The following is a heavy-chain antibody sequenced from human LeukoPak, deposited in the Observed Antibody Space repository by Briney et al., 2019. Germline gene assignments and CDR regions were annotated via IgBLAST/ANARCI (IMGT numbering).Heavy chain of an antibody. J-gene: IGHJ4*02. CDR2: ISGSGGST. CDR1: GFTFSSYA. V-gene: IGHV3-23*01. CDR3: AKDMRFDWTPYYFDY. Sequence: GGSLRLSCAASGFTFSSYAMSWVRQAPGKGLEWVSAISGSGGSTYYAESVKGRFTISRDNSKNTLYLQMNSLRAEDTAVYYCAKDMRFDWTPYYFDYWGQGTLVTVSS. D-gene: IGHD3-9*01.